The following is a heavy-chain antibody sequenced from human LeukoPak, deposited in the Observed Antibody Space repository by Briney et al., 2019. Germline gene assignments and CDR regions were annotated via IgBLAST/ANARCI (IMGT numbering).Heavy chain of an antibody. D-gene: IGHD1-26*01. Sequence: PGGSLRLSCAASGFTFSSYWMSWVRQAPGKGLEWLANIKEDGSEKYYVDSVKGRFTISRDNAKNSLYLQMNSLRAEDTAVYYCARLRGLYSDTNRYQTALDCWGQGALVTVSS. CDR2: IKEDGSEK. V-gene: IGHV3-7*01. CDR3: ARLRGLYSDTNRYQTALDC. CDR1: GFTFSSYW. J-gene: IGHJ4*02.